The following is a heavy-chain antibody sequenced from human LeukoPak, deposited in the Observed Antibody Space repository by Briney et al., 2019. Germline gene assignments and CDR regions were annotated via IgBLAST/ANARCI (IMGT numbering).Heavy chain of an antibody. CDR1: GFTFNIYG. CDR3: AELGITMIGGV. J-gene: IGHJ6*04. D-gene: IGHD3-10*02. CDR2: ISSSGSTI. Sequence: GGSLRLSCVASGFTFNIYGMNWVRQAPGKGLEWVSYISSSGSTIYYADSVKGRFTISRDNAKNSLYLQMNSLRAEDTAVYYCAELGITMIGGVWGKGTTVTISS. V-gene: IGHV3-48*04.